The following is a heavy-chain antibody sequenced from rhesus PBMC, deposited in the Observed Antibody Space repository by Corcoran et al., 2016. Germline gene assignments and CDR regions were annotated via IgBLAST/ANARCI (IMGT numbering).Heavy chain of an antibody. J-gene: IGHJ4*01. CDR1: GYTFTDYY. D-gene: IGHD3-28*01. Sequence: EVQLVQSGAEVKKPGASVKISCKASGYTFTDYYLHWVRPAPGNGLEWMGRVDPEDGEAIHEQKFQDRVTSTADTSTDTAYMELSSLRSEDTAVYYCATTIVVITSAFDYWGQGVLVTVSS. V-gene: IGHV1-111*02. CDR2: VDPEDGEA. CDR3: ATTIVVITSAFDY.